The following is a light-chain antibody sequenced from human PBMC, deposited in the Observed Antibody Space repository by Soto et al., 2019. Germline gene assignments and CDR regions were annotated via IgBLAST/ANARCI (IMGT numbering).Light chain of an antibody. J-gene: IGKJ1*01. V-gene: IGKV1-39*01. Sequence: DLPMTQSPSSLSASVGDRVSITCRASQSINSNLNWYQQRPGKAPKVLICAASSLQSGVPSRFSGSGSGTDFSLTISSLQPEDFATYYCQQSFSTPWTFGQGTKVEI. CDR2: AAS. CDR3: QQSFSTPWT. CDR1: QSINSN.